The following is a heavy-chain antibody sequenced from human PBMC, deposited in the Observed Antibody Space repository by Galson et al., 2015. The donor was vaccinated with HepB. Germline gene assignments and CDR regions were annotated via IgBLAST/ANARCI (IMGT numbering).Heavy chain of an antibody. J-gene: IGHJ4*02. CDR1: GFTFSSYS. CDR2: ISSSSSYI. Sequence: SLRLSCAASGFTFSSYSMNWVRQAPGKGLEWVSSISSSSSYIYYADSVKGRFTISRDNAKNSLYLQMNSLRAEDTAVYYCARVVPIETGYDFWSSYKTSYFDYWGQGTLVTVSS. CDR3: ARVVPIETGYDFWSSYKTSYFDY. D-gene: IGHD3-3*01. V-gene: IGHV3-21*01.